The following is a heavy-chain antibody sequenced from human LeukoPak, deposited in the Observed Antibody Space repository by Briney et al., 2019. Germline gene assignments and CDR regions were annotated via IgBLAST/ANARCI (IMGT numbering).Heavy chain of an antibody. CDR3: TRPSAIRFGNPGTVGLGYYYYYMDV. CDR1: GFTFSGSA. V-gene: IGHV3-73*01. J-gene: IGHJ6*03. Sequence: GGSLRLSCAASGFTFSGSAMHWVRQASGKGLEWVGRIRSKANSYATAYAASVKGRFTISRDDSKNTAYLQTNSLKTEDTAVYYCTRPSAIRFGNPGTVGLGYYYYYMDVWGKGTTVTVSS. D-gene: IGHD4-23*01. CDR2: IRSKANSYAT.